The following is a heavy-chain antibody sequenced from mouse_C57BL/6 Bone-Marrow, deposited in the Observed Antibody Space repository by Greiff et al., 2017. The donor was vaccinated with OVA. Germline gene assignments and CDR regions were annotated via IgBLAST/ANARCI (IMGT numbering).Heavy chain of an antibody. J-gene: IGHJ2*01. CDR2: IYPGDGDT. CDR1: GYAFSSSW. V-gene: IGHV1-82*01. CDR3: ARWDDFDYFDY. D-gene: IGHD2-4*01. Sequence: QVQLKQSGPELVKPGASVKISCKASGYAFSSSWMNWVKQRPGKGLEWIGRIYPGDGDTNYNGKFKGKATLTADKSSSTAYMQLSSLTSEDSAVYFCARWDDFDYFDYWGQGTTLTVSS.